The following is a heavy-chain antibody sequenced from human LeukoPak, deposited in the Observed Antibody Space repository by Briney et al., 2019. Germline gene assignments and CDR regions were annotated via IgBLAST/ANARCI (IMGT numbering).Heavy chain of an antibody. CDR3: AKTSGSYSNFDC. Sequence: GGSLRLSCAASGFTFSTYAMTWVRQAPGKGLEWVSTIDGVASNTYYADSVKGRFTISRDNSKNMLDLQMNGLRAEDTAMYYCAKTSGSYSNFDCWGQGILVTVSS. J-gene: IGHJ4*02. D-gene: IGHD3-22*01. CDR1: GFTFSTYA. V-gene: IGHV3-23*01. CDR2: IDGVASNT.